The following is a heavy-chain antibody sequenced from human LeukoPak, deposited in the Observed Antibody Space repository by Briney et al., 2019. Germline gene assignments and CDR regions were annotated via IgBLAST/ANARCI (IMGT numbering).Heavy chain of an antibody. Sequence: AASVKVSCKASGYTFTSYYMHWVRQAPGQGLEWMGIINPSGGSTSYAQKFQGRVTMTRDTSTSTVYMELSSLRSEDTAVYYCAANYYDSSGYLYGMGVWGQGTTVTVSS. D-gene: IGHD3-22*01. CDR2: INPSGGST. CDR1: GYTFTSYY. J-gene: IGHJ6*02. CDR3: AANYYDSSGYLYGMGV. V-gene: IGHV1-46*01.